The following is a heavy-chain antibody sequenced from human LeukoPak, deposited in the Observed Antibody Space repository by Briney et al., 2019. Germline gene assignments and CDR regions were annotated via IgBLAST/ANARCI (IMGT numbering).Heavy chain of an antibody. V-gene: IGHV1-18*01. Sequence: ASVKVSCKASGYTFSSYGISWVRQAPGQGLEWMGWISAYDGNTNYAQKLQGRVTVTTDTSTSTAYVELRSLRSDDTAVYYCARAVRGYSYAYLPYWGQGTLVTVSS. J-gene: IGHJ4*02. CDR1: GYTFSSYG. CDR3: ARAVRGYSYAYLPY. D-gene: IGHD5-18*01. CDR2: ISAYDGNT.